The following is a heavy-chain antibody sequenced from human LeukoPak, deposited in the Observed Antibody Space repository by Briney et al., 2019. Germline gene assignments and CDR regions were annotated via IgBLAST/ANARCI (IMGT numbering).Heavy chain of an antibody. CDR2: ISAYNGNT. Sequence: ASVKVSCKASGYIFSSNYMHWVRQAPGQGLEWMGWISAYNGNTNYAQKLQGRVTMTTDTSTSTAYMELRSLRSDDTAVYYCARGVGSGYDWGNDFDYWGQGTLVTVSS. J-gene: IGHJ4*02. CDR1: GYIFSSNY. D-gene: IGHD5-12*01. V-gene: IGHV1-18*04. CDR3: ARGVGSGYDWGNDFDY.